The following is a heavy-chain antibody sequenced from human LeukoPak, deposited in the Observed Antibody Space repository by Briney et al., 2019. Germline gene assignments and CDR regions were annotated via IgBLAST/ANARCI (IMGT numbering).Heavy chain of an antibody. CDR1: GVSISDYY. CDR3: ARRTYYDTLTGYNYWYFDL. J-gene: IGHJ2*01. Sequence: PSETLSLTCTVSGVSISDYYWSWVRQPPGKGREWIGYIYYSGSTDYNPSLKSQVTMSVDTSKNQFSLNLRSVTATDTAVYYCARRTYYDTLTGYNYWYFDLWGRGTLGTVS. CDR2: IYYSGST. V-gene: IGHV4-59*01. D-gene: IGHD3-9*01.